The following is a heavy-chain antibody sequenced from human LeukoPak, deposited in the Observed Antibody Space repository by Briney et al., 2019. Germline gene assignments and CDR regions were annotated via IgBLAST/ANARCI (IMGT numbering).Heavy chain of an antibody. CDR2: ISGAGGST. CDR3: AGHLRLQWLAGFDY. CDR1: EFTFSHYA. J-gene: IGHJ4*02. V-gene: IGHV3-23*01. D-gene: IGHD6-19*01. Sequence: GGSLRLSCADSEFTFSHYAMSWVRQAPGKGLEWVSAISGAGGSTYYADSVKGRFTISRDNSKNTLYLQMNSLRAEDTAVYYCAGHLRLQWLAGFDYWGQGTLVTVSS.